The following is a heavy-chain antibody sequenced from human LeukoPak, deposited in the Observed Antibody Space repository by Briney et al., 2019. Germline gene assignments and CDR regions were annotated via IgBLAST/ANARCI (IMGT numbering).Heavy chain of an antibody. CDR3: ARVREDPWNSAPHAFDI. J-gene: IGHJ3*02. D-gene: IGHD1-1*01. V-gene: IGHV4-38-2*02. CDR1: GYSISSGYY. CDR2: IYHSGST. Sequence: SETLSLTCTVSGYSISSGYYWGWIRQPPGKGLEWIANIYHSGSTCYNPSLKSRVTISVDTSKNQFSLKLSSVTAADTAVYYCARVREDPWNSAPHAFDIWGQGTMVTVSS.